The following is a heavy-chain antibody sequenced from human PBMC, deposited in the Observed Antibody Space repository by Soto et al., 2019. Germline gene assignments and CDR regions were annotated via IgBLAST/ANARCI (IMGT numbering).Heavy chain of an antibody. D-gene: IGHD3-3*01. CDR2: IYYSGST. CDR1: GGSVSSGSYY. V-gene: IGHV4-61*01. Sequence: PSETLSLTCTVSGGSVSSGSYYWSWIRQPPGKGLEWIGYIYYSGSTNYNPSLKSRVTISVDTSKNQFSLKLSSVTAADTAVYYCARMVDFWSGYYTTVTSKFDYWGQGXLVTVSS. J-gene: IGHJ4*02. CDR3: ARMVDFWSGYYTTVTSKFDY.